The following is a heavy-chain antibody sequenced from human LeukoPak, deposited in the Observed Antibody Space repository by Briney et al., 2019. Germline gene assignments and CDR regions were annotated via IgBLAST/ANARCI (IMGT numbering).Heavy chain of an antibody. J-gene: IGHJ3*02. Sequence: PGGSLRLSCAASGFTFSSYGMHWVRQAPGKGLEWVAVISYDGSNKYYADSVKGRFTISRDNSKNTLYLQMNSLRAEDTAVYYCAKDGSLLWFGELSPGEAFDIWGQGTMVTVSS. CDR2: ISYDGSNK. V-gene: IGHV3-30*18. CDR3: AKDGSLLWFGELSPGEAFDI. D-gene: IGHD3-10*01. CDR1: GFTFSSYG.